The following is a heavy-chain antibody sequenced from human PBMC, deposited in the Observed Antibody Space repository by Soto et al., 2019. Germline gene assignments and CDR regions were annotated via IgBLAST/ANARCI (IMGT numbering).Heavy chain of an antibody. CDR3: ASGGSSVPNYYYYGMDV. Sequence: SLKVSCKASGMTCGNYAISCVRQAPGQGLEWMGGIIPIFGTANYAQKFQGRVTITADESTSTAYMELSSLRSEDTAVYYCASGGSSVPNYYYYGMDVWGQGTTVTVSS. CDR1: GMTCGNYA. CDR2: IIPIFGTA. J-gene: IGHJ6*02. V-gene: IGHV1-69*01. D-gene: IGHD6-6*01.